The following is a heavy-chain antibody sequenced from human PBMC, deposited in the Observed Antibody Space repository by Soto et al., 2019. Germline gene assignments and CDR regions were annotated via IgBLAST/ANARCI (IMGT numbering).Heavy chain of an antibody. Sequence: QIQLVQSGAEVKKPGASVKVSCKASGYNFNIYGINWVRQAPGQGLEWMGWISGYNGNTNYAQKFQGRVTMTTDTSTSTAYREMRILRSDDTAMYYCARSYCSTNTCYSYWLDPWGQGTLVTVSS. CDR2: ISGYNGNT. D-gene: IGHD2-2*02. CDR3: ARSYCSTNTCYSYWLDP. CDR1: GYNFNIYG. V-gene: IGHV1-18*04. J-gene: IGHJ5*02.